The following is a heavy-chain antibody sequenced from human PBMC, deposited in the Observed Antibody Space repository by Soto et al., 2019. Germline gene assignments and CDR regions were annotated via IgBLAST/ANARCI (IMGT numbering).Heavy chain of an antibody. CDR1: GYTFTSYG. CDR2: ISAYNGNT. D-gene: IGHD1-26*01. J-gene: IGHJ4*02. V-gene: IGHV1-18*04. CDR3: SGAESHDTAYFSLY. Sequence: ASLKVSCKASGYTFTSYGISWVQHAPGQGLEWMGWISAYNGNTNYAQKLQGRVTMTTDTSTSTAYMELRSLRSDDTAVYYCSGAESHDTAYFSLYWGQGTPVTVSS.